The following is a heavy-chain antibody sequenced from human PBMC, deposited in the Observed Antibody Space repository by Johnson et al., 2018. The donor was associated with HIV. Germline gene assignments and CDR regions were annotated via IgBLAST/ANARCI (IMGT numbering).Heavy chain of an antibody. CDR2: ISYDGSNK. V-gene: IGHV3-30*04. J-gene: IGHJ3*02. D-gene: IGHD6-13*01. CDR3: ARLGIAAARGAFDI. Sequence: QVQLVESGGGVVQPGRSLRLSCAASGFTFSSYAMHWVRKAPGKGLEWVAVISYDGSNKYYADSVTGRFTISRDNSKNSLYLQMNSLRAEDTAVYYCARLGIAAARGAFDIWGQGTMVTVSS. CDR1: GFTFSSYA.